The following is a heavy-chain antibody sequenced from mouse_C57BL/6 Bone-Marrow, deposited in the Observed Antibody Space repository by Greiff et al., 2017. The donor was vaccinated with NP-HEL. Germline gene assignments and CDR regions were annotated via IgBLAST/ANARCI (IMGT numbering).Heavy chain of an antibody. V-gene: IGHV1-54*01. Sequence: QVQLQQSGAELVRPGTSVKVSCKASGYAFTNYLIEWVKQRPGKGLEWIGVINPGSGGTNYNEKLKGKATLTADKSSSTAYMQLSSLTSEDSAVYFCAVAWFAYWGQGTLVTVSA. CDR1: GYAFTNYL. CDR3: AVAWFAY. J-gene: IGHJ3*01. CDR2: INPGSGGT.